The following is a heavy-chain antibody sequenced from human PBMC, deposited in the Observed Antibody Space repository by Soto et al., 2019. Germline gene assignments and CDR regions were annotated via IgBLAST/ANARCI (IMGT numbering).Heavy chain of an antibody. Sequence: GGSLRLSCAASGFTFSSYAMHWVRQAPGKGLEWVAVISYDGSNKYYADSVKGRFTISRDNSKNTLYLQMNSLRAEDTAVYYCARAEYYGSSGSYFDYWGQGTLVTVSS. D-gene: IGHD3-22*01. CDR1: GFTFSSYA. J-gene: IGHJ4*02. CDR2: ISYDGSNK. CDR3: ARAEYYGSSGSYFDY. V-gene: IGHV3-30-3*01.